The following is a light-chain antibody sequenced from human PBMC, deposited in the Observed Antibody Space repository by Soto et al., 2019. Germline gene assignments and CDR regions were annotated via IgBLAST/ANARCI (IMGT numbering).Light chain of an antibody. V-gene: IGLV1-44*01. CDR3: AAWDDRLNGVI. J-gene: IGLJ2*01. Sequence: QSVLTQPPSASGTPGQRITISCSGSSSNIGSHTVNWHQQLPGTAHKLLIYSNNERPSGVPDRFSGSKSGTSASLAISGLQSGDEADYYCAAWDDRLNGVIFGGGTKVTVL. CDR2: SNN. CDR1: SSNIGSHT.